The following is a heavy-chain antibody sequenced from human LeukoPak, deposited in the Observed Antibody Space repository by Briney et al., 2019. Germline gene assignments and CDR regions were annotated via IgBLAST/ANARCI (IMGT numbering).Heavy chain of an antibody. V-gene: IGHV5-51*01. D-gene: IGHD2-2*01. J-gene: IGHJ3*02. CDR3: ATSRAIVVVPAAIGYHDAFDI. CDR2: IYPGDSDT. Sequence: GEFLKISCKGSGYSFTNYWIGWVRQMPGKGLEWMGIIYPGDSDTRYSPSFQGQVTISADKSISTAYLQWSSLKASDTAMYYCATSRAIVVVPAAIGYHDAFDIWGQGTMVTVSS. CDR1: GYSFTNYW.